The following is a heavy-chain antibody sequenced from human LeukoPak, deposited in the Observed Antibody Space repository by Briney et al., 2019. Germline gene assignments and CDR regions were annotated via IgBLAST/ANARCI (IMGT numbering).Heavy chain of an antibody. CDR3: ARGDIVVVPAATSNGMDV. V-gene: IGHV1-2*02. CDR1: GYTFTGYY. D-gene: IGHD2-2*01. CDR2: INPNSGGT. Sequence: ASVKVSCKASGYTFTGYYMHWVRQAPGQGLEWMGWINPNSGGTNYAQKFQGRVTMTRDTSISTAYMELSSLRSEDTAVYYCARGDIVVVPAATSNGMDVWGQGTTVTVSS. J-gene: IGHJ6*02.